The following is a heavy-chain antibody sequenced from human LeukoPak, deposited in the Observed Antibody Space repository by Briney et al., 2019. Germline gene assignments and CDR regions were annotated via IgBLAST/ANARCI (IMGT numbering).Heavy chain of an antibody. CDR2: IYYSGST. Sequence: SETLSLTCTVSGGSISSGGYYWSWIRQHPGKGLEWIGYIYYSGSTYYNPSLKSRVTMSVDTSKNQFSLKLSSVTAADTAVYYCARILMTTVTTYYFDYWGQGTLVTVSS. CDR3: ARILMTTVTTYYFDY. CDR1: GGSISSGGYY. D-gene: IGHD4-11*01. V-gene: IGHV4-31*03. J-gene: IGHJ4*02.